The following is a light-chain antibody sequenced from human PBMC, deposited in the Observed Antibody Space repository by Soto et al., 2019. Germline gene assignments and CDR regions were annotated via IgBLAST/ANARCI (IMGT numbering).Light chain of an antibody. CDR3: NSYTSNNTYV. CDR2: GNN. V-gene: IGLV1-40*01. Sequence: QSVLTQPPSVSGAPGQRVTISCNGSSSNIGAGYDVHWYQQLPGTAPKLIIYGNNNRPSGGPDRFSGSKSGTSASLAITGLQAEDEADYYCNSYTSNNTYVFGTGTKLTVL. CDR1: SSNIGAGYD. J-gene: IGLJ1*01.